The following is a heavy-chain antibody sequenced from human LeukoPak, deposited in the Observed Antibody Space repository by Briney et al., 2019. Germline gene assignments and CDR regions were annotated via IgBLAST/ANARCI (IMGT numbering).Heavy chain of an antibody. CDR1: GFTFSSNW. V-gene: IGHV3-74*01. J-gene: IGHJ4*02. CDR2: INEDGSTT. Sequence: GGSLRLSCAASGFTFSSNWMHWVRQAPGKGLVWVSRINEDGSTTNYADSVKGRFTISRDNSKNTLYLQMNSLRAEDTAVYYCAKSGYYDFWSGYPDYWGQGTLVTVSS. D-gene: IGHD3-3*01. CDR3: AKSGYYDFWSGYPDY.